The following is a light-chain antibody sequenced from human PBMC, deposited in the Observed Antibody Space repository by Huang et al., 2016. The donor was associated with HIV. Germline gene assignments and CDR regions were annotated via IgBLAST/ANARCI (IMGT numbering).Light chain of an antibody. CDR3: QQYNNWPPGRT. CDR2: GAS. CDR1: PIVSSN. J-gene: IGKJ1*01. Sequence: EIVMTQSPATLSVSPGERATLSCRASPIVSSNLAWYQQKPGQAPRLLIYGASTRATGIPARFSGSGSGTEFTLTISSLQSEDFAVYYCQQYNNWPPGRTFGQGTKVEIK. V-gene: IGKV3-15*01.